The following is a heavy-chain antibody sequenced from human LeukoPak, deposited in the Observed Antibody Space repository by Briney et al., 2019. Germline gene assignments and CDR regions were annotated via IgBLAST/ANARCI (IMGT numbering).Heavy chain of an antibody. CDR1: GASISSFY. J-gene: IGHJ4*02. D-gene: IGHD2-21*02. V-gene: IGHV4-4*07. CDR2: VFTSGNN. CDR3: ARVGDSATYFDY. Sequence: SETLSLTCTVSGASISSFYWSWIRQPAGKGLEWIGRVFTSGNNNYNPSLKSRVIMSGDRSKNQFSLILSSVTAADTAVYYCARVGDSATYFDYWGQGTLVTVSS.